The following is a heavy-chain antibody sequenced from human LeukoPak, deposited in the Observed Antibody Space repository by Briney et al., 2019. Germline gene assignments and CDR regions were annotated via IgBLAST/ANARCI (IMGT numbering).Heavy chain of an antibody. V-gene: IGHV1-69*13. Sequence: RASVKVSCKASGGTFSSYAISWVRQAPGQGLEWMGGIIPIFGTANYAQKFQGRVTITADESTSTAYMELSSLRSEDTAVYYCAKDPGDTAMPDEDYWGQGTLVTVSS. D-gene: IGHD5-18*01. CDR1: GGTFSSYA. J-gene: IGHJ4*02. CDR2: IIPIFGTA. CDR3: AKDPGDTAMPDEDY.